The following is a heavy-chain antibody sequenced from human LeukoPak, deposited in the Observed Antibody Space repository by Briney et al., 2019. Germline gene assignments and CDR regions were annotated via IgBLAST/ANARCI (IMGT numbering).Heavy chain of an antibody. J-gene: IGHJ4*02. CDR1: GGSIRSYY. V-gene: IGHV4-59*01. CDR2: SYYSGST. CDR3: ARAGYSYEPFGY. Sequence: SETLSLTGTVSGGSIRSYYWSWIRQPPGKGLEWIGYSYYSGSTNYNPSLKSRVTISVDTSKNQFSLKLSSVTAADTAVYYCARAGYSYEPFGYWGQGTLVTVSS. D-gene: IGHD5-18*01.